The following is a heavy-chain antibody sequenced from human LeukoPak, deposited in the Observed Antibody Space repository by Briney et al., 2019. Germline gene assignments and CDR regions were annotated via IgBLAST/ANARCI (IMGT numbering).Heavy chain of an antibody. CDR3: ARQTGSGLFILP. V-gene: IGHV4-38-2*02. J-gene: IGHJ4*02. D-gene: IGHD3/OR15-3a*01. Sequence: SETLSLTCTVSGYSISSGYYWGWIRQPPGKGLEWIGTIYHSGTTYYNPSLNSRITISIDTSKNQFSLKLTSVTAADTAVYYCARQTGSGLFILPGGQGTLVTVSS. CDR1: GYSISSGYY. CDR2: IYHSGTT.